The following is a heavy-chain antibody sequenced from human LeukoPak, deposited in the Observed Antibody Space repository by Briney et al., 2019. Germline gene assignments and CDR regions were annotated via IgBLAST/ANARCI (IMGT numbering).Heavy chain of an antibody. CDR3: ARDAKRITMIVVVNDAFDI. CDR2: IYYSGST. D-gene: IGHD3-22*01. V-gene: IGHV4-39*02. J-gene: IGHJ3*02. Sequence: SETLSLTCTVSGGSISSSSYYWGWIRQPPGKGLEWIGNIYYSGSTFYNPSLKSRVTISVDTSKNQFSLNLGSVTAADTAVYYCARDAKRITMIVVVNDAFDIWGQGTMVTVSS. CDR1: GGSISSSSYY.